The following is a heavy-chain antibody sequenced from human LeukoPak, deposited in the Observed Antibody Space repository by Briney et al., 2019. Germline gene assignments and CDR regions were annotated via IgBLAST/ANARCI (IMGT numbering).Heavy chain of an antibody. CDR3: ARGGFIVGANQYFQW. J-gene: IGHJ4*02. D-gene: IGHD3-16*02. CDR2: IDTDGSDR. Sequence: GGSLRLSCVASGFTFDRHWMHWVRHAPGKGLVWVSRIDTDGSDRGYAESVKGRFTISRDNTKYTLYLQMDSLRVEDTAVYYCARGGFIVGANQYFQWWGQGTRVIVSS. CDR1: GFTFDRHW. V-gene: IGHV3-74*01.